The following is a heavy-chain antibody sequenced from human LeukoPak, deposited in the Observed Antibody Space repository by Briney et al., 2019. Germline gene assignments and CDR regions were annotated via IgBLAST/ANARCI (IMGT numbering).Heavy chain of an antibody. J-gene: IGHJ4*02. CDR3: ARIAAAGTGHFDY. CDR2: IYHSGST. D-gene: IGHD6-13*01. CDR1: GGSISSGGYS. V-gene: IGHV4-30-2*01. Sequence: SSETLSLTCAVSGGSISSGGYSWSWIRQPPGKGLEWIGYIYHSGSTYYNPSLKSRVTISVDRSKNQFSLKLNSVTAADTAVYYCARIAAAGTGHFDYWGQGTLVTVSS.